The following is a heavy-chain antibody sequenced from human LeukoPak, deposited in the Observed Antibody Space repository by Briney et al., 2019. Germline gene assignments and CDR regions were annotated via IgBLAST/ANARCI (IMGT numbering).Heavy chain of an antibody. Sequence: AGGSLRLSCAASGFAFNTYMMSWVRQAPGKGLEWVSSIGGSGDSTHYSDSVKGRFTISRDNSKNTLYLQMNSLRAEDTAVYYCAKVSLQIDYWGQGTLVTVSS. CDR1: GFAFNTYM. CDR3: AKVSLQIDY. CDR2: IGGSGDST. J-gene: IGHJ4*02. V-gene: IGHV3-23*01.